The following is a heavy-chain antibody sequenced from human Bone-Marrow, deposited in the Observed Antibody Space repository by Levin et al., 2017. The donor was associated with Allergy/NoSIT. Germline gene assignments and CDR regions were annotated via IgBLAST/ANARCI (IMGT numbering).Heavy chain of an antibody. CDR3: ARDVPANAQVGTEDY. V-gene: IGHV3-30*04. Sequence: LSLTCVASGFTFRGHAMHWVRQAPGKGLAWVAVLSTDGSRKFYADSMKGRFTISRDNSKNTLYLQMDSLSPEDTAVYFCARDVPANAQVGTEDYWGQGTLVTVSS. J-gene: IGHJ4*02. CDR2: LSTDGSRK. CDR1: GFTFRGHA. D-gene: IGHD4-23*01.